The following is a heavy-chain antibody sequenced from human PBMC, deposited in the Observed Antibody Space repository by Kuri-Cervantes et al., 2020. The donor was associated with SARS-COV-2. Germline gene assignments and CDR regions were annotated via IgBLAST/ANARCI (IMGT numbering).Heavy chain of an antibody. J-gene: IGHJ1*01. CDR1: GGSFSGYY. CDR2: INHSGGT. V-gene: IGHV4-34*01. Sequence: ESLKISCAVYGGSFSGYYWSWIRQPPGKGLEWIGEINHSGGTNYNPSLKSRVTISVDTSKNQFSLKLSSVTAADTAVYYCASPPMEQLVEGGLEYFQHWGQGTLVTVSS. D-gene: IGHD6-13*01. CDR3: ASPPMEQLVEGGLEYFQH.